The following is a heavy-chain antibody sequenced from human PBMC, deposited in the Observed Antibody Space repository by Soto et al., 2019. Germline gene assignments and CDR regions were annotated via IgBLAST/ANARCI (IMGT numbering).Heavy chain of an antibody. J-gene: IGHJ4*02. CDR3: ARIRDIVLMVYGEFDY. CDR1: GGSLSGYY. CDR2: INHSGST. D-gene: IGHD2-8*01. Sequence: SXTLSLTCAVYGGSLSGYYWSWIRQPPVNGLEWIVEINHSGSTNYNPSLKSRVTISVDTSKNQFSLKLSSVTAADTAVYYCARIRDIVLMVYGEFDYWGQGTLVTVSS. V-gene: IGHV4-34*01.